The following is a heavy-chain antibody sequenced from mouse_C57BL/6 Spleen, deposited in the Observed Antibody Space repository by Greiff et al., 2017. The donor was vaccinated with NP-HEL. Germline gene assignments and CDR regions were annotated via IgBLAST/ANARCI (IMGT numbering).Heavy chain of an antibody. J-gene: IGHJ4*01. CDR3: AREKYYSNYLYYAMDY. V-gene: IGHV3-6*01. CDR1: GYSITSGYY. CDR2: ISYDGSN. Sequence: ESGPGLVKPSQSLSLTCSVTGYSITSGYYWNWIRQFPGNKLEWMGYISYDGSNNYNPSLKNRISITRDTSKNQFFLKLNSVTTEDTATYYCAREKYYSNYLYYAMDYWGQGTSVTVSS. D-gene: IGHD2-5*01.